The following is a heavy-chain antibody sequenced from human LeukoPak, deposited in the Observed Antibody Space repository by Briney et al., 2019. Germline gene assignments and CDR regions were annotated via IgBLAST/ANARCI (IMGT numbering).Heavy chain of an antibody. CDR2: INPSGGST. Sequence: ASVKVSCKASGYTFTSYCMHWVRQAPGQGLEWMGIINPSGGSTSYAQKFQGRVTMTRDTSTSTVYMELSSLRSEDTAVYYCARVNVLRYFDWLLPEGAFDPWGQGTLVTVSS. V-gene: IGHV1-46*01. CDR1: GYTFTSYC. CDR3: ARVNVLRYFDWLLPEGAFDP. J-gene: IGHJ5*02. D-gene: IGHD3-9*01.